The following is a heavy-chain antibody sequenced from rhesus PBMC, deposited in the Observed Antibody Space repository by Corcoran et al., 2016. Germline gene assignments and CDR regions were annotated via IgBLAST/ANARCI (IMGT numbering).Heavy chain of an antibody. CDR2: IYGSGGST. D-gene: IGHD4-29*01. V-gene: IGHV4-93*02. CDR1: CGSIRRSNR. J-gene: IGHJ4*01. Sequence: QVQLQESCPAVVNPLDTLPLPFGFSCGSIRRSNRWRWIREAPGKGVEWIGGIYGSGGSTEYNPSFKSRVTIAIDTSKNQFSLKLSSVTAADTAVYYCARPEQWGQGVLVTVSS. CDR3: ARPEQ.